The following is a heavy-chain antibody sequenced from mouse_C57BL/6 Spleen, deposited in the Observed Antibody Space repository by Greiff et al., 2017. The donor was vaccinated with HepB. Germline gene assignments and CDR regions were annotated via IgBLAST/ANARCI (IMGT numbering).Heavy chain of an antibody. Sequence: EVQLVESGEGLVKPGGSLKLSCAASGFTFSSYAMSWVRQTPEKRLEWVAYISSGGDYIYYADTVKGRFTISRDNARNTLYLQMSSLKSEDTAMYYCTREDYGKNYFDYWGQGTTLTVSS. D-gene: IGHD1-1*01. CDR1: GFTFSSYA. CDR3: TREDYGKNYFDY. CDR2: ISSGGDYI. V-gene: IGHV5-9-1*02. J-gene: IGHJ2*01.